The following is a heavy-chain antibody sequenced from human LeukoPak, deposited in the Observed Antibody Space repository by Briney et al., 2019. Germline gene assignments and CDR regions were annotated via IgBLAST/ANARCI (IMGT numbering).Heavy chain of an antibody. CDR2: IYYSGST. J-gene: IGHJ4*02. V-gene: IGHV4-30-2*01. Sequence: SETLSLTCAVSGASISSGGYSWTWIRQPPGKGLEWIGNIYYSGSTDYNPSLKSRVTMSGDRSKNQFSLNLSSVTAADTAVYYCARAKEITMVRGLIITFYFNYWGQGTLVTVSS. CDR3: ARAKEITMVRGLIITFYFNY. D-gene: IGHD3-10*01. CDR1: GASISSGGYS.